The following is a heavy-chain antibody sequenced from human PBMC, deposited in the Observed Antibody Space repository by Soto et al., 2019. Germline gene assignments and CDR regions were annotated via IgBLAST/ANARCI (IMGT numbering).Heavy chain of an antibody. J-gene: IGHJ4*02. Sequence: QVQLQQWGAGLLKPSETLSLTCAVYGGSFSGYYWSWIRQPPGKGLEWIGEINHSGSTNYNPSLKSRVTISVDTSKNQFSLKLSSVTAADTAVYYCARGRDIVESRKHFDYWGQGTLVTVSS. CDR3: ARGRDIVESRKHFDY. V-gene: IGHV4-34*01. D-gene: IGHD2-15*01. CDR1: GGSFSGYY. CDR2: INHSGST.